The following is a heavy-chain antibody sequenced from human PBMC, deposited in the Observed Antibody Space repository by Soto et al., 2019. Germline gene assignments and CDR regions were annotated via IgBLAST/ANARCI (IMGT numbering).Heavy chain of an antibody. V-gene: IGHV4-31*03. CDR1: GDSIRSGGYY. D-gene: IGHD2-21*01. CDR3: ARARVRRDNKSYGMDV. Sequence: QVQLPESGPGLVKPSQTLSLTCTVSGDSIRSGGYYWSWIRKHPGKGLERIGYIFYTGTSYYNPSLNSRGSISVDTSKNQLSLKLTSVTAADTAIYYCARARVRRDNKSYGMDVWGQGTTVTVS. J-gene: IGHJ6*02. CDR2: IFYTGTS.